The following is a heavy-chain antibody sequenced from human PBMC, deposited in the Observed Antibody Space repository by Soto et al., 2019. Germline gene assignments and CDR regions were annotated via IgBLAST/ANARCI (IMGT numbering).Heavy chain of an antibody. CDR1: GGSISSYY. CDR3: ASTPTEYSGYDYELDY. J-gene: IGHJ4*02. Sequence: SETLSLTCTVSGGSISSYYWSWIRQPPGKGLEWIGYIYYSGSTNYNPSLKSRVTISVDTSKNQFSLKLSSVTAADTAVYYCASTPTEYSGYDYELDYWGQGTLVTVSS. CDR2: IYYSGST. D-gene: IGHD5-12*01. V-gene: IGHV4-59*01.